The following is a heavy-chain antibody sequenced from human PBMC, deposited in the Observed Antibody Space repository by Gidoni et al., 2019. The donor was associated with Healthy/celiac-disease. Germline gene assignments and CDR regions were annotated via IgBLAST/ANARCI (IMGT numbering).Heavy chain of an antibody. CDR1: GFTFRSYW. D-gene: IGHD3-3*01. Sequence: EVQLVESGGGLVQPGGSLRLSCAASGFTFRSYWMIWVRQPPGKGLEWVANIKQDGSEKYYVDSVKGRFTISRDNAKNSLYLQMNSLRAEDTAVYYCARDWGDQDQRIFGVVITQYNWFDPWGQGTLVTVSS. CDR2: IKQDGSEK. CDR3: ARDWGDQDQRIFGVVITQYNWFDP. V-gene: IGHV3-7*01. J-gene: IGHJ5*02.